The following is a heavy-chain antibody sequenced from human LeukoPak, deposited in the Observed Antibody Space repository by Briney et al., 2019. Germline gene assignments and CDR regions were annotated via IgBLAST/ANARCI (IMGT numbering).Heavy chain of an antibody. CDR1: GYTFTSYY. J-gene: IGHJ6*02. Sequence: ASVTVSCKASGYTFTSYYMHWVRQAPGQGLEWMGIINPSGGSTSYAQKFQGRVTMTRDTSTSTVYMELSSLRSEDTAVYYCARANDYSNPIYYYGMDVWGQGTTVTVSS. CDR2: INPSGGST. V-gene: IGHV1-46*01. CDR3: ARANDYSNPIYYYGMDV. D-gene: IGHD4-11*01.